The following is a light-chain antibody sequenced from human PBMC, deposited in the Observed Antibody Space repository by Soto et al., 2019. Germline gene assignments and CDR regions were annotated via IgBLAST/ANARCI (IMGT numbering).Light chain of an antibody. CDR2: DVT. CDR1: SSDVGGYIY. J-gene: IGLJ1*01. V-gene: IGLV2-14*01. Sequence: QSVLTQPASVSGSPGQSITISCTGTSSDVGGYIYVSWYQQHPGKAPKLMIYDVTSRPSGVSYRFSGSKSGNTASLTISGLHAEDEADYFCSSYTTSSSYGFGTGTKVTVL. CDR3: SSYTTSSSYG.